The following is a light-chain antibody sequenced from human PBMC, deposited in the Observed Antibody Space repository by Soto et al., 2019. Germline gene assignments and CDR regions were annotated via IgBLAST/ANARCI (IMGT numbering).Light chain of an antibody. J-gene: IGKJ2*01. Sequence: DIQMTQSPSSLSASVGDRVTITCRASQTISSYLNWYQQIPGKAPKILIYAASSLLSGVPSRFSGSGSGTNFTLTISSLQPEDFATYYCQQSFSAPPYTFGQGTKLDIK. CDR3: QQSFSAPPYT. V-gene: IGKV1-39*01. CDR1: QTISSY. CDR2: AAS.